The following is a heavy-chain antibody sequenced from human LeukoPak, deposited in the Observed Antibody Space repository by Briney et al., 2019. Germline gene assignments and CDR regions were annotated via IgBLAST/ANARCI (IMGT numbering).Heavy chain of an antibody. D-gene: IGHD4-17*01. J-gene: IGHJ4*02. CDR1: GYSFTSYW. V-gene: IGHV5-51*01. Sequence: GESLKISCKGSGYSFTSYWIGWVRQMPGKGLEWMGTIYPGDSDTRYSPSFQGQVTISADKSISTAYLQWSSLKASDTAMYYCARPVGDYGAARLLYYFDYWGQGTLVTVSS. CDR2: IYPGDSDT. CDR3: ARPVGDYGAARLLYYFDY.